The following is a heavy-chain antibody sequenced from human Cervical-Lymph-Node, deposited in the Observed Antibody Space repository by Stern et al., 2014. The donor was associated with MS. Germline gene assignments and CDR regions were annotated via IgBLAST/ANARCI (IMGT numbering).Heavy chain of an antibody. CDR1: GFRFSDYY. Sequence: VQLLESGGGLVKPGGSLRLSCKASGFRFSDYYMTWIRQAPGKGLEWVSYISSRDGTIHYAESVKGRFTISRDNAKNSLYLQMNSLRAEDTAVYYCVRADGSVDDYWGQGTLVTVSS. CDR2: ISSRDGTI. V-gene: IGHV3-11*01. J-gene: IGHJ4*02. CDR3: VRADGSVDDY. D-gene: IGHD3-10*01.